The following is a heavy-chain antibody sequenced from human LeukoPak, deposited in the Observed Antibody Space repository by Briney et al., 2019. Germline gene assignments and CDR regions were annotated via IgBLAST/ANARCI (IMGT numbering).Heavy chain of an antibody. V-gene: IGHV4-61*02. CDR2: IYTSGST. Sequence: PSETLSPTCTVSGGSISSGSYYWSWIRQPAGKGLEWIGRIYTSGSTNYNPSLKSRVTISVDTSKNQFSLKLSSVTAADTAVYYCALDFDYWGQGTLVTVSS. CDR3: ALDFDY. J-gene: IGHJ4*02. CDR1: GGSISSGSYY.